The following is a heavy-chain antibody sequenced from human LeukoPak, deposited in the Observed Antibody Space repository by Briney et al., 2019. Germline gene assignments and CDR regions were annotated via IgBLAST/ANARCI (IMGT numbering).Heavy chain of an antibody. Sequence: SETLSLTCTVSGYSISSGYYWGWIRQPPGKGLEWIGSIYHSGSTYYNPSLKSRVTISADTSKNQFSLKLSSVTAADTAVYYCARTLDDSSGYYYIGSIYFDYWGQGTLVTVSS. V-gene: IGHV4-38-2*02. CDR3: ARTLDDSSGYYYIGSIYFDY. J-gene: IGHJ4*02. CDR1: GYSISSGYY. D-gene: IGHD3-22*01. CDR2: IYHSGST.